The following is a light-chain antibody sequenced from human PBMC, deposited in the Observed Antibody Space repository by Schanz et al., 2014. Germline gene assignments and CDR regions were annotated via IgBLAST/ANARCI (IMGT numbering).Light chain of an antibody. V-gene: IGKV3D-20*02. J-gene: IGKJ1*01. CDR1: QSVSSNY. Sequence: IVMTQSPVTLSVSPGERATLSCRASQSVSSNYLAWYQHKPGQAPRLLIYDASNRATGIPDRFSGSGSGTDFTLTISSLQPEDFATYYCQQSYSTPGTFGQGTKVEIK. CDR3: QQSYSTPGT. CDR2: DAS.